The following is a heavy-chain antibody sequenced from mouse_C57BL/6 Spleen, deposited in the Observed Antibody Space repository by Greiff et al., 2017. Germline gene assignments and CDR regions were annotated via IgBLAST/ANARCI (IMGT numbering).Heavy chain of an antibody. CDR3: ATGSRGWFAY. J-gene: IGHJ3*01. CDR1: GYTFTSYW. V-gene: IGHV1-59*01. CDR2: IDPSDSYT. Sequence: VQLQQSGAELVRPGTSVKLSCKASGYTFTSYWMHWVKQRPGQGLEWIGVIDPSDSYTNYNQKFKGKATLTVDTSSSTAYMQLSSLTSEDSAVYYCATGSRGWFAYWGQGTLVTVSA. D-gene: IGHD1-1*01.